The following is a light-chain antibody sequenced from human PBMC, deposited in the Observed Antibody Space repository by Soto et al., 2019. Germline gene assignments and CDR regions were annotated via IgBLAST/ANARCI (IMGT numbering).Light chain of an antibody. J-gene: IGKJ3*01. CDR2: AAS. V-gene: IGKV1-39*01. Sequence: DIQMTQSPSSLSASEGDRVTITCRASQSVNTYLNWYQHKPGKAPKLLIYAASSLQSGVPSRFSGSGSGTEFTLTISSLQPEDSEVYYCQQSSSAPLTFGPGTKVDIK. CDR1: QSVNTY. CDR3: QQSSSAPLT.